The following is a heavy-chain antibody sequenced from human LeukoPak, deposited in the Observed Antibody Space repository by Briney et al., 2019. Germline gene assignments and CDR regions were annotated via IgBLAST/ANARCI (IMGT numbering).Heavy chain of an antibody. CDR1: GYSISTGYY. D-gene: IGHD6-19*01. J-gene: IGHJ4*02. V-gene: IGHV4-38-2*02. Sequence: SETLSLTCTVSGYSISTGYYWDWIRQPPGKGLEWIGTFYHGGSTYYNPSLKSRVTISVDTSKNQFSLKLSSVTAADTAVYYCARVDSSGPDFDYWGQGTLVTVSS. CDR2: FYHGGST. CDR3: ARVDSSGPDFDY.